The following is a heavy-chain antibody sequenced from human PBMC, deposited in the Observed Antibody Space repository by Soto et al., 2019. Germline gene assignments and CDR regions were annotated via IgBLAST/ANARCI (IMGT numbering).Heavy chain of an antibody. CDR1: GCTFDDYA. CDR2: ISRNSGSI. D-gene: IGHD6-6*01. J-gene: IGHJ4*02. V-gene: IGHV3-9*01. Sequence: GGSLRLSCAAGGCTFDDYAMHWVRQAPGKGLGWVSGISRNSGSIGYADPVKGRFTISRDNAKPSLYLQMNSLRAEDTALYYCAKDIAYSSSSSFDYWGQGILVTVSS. CDR3: AKDIAYSSSSSFDY.